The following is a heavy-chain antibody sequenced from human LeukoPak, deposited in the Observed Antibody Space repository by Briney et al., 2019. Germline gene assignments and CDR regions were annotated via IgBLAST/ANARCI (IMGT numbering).Heavy chain of an antibody. CDR1: GYTFTGYY. CDR2: INPNSGGT. V-gene: IGHV1-2*02. J-gene: IGHJ4*02. Sequence: ASVKVSCKASGYTFTGYYMHWVRQAPGQGLDWMGWINPNSGGTNYAQKFQGRVTMTRDTSISTAYMELSRLRSDDTAVYYCAVMTTVVTDLDYWAQGTLVTVSS. D-gene: IGHD4-23*01. CDR3: AVMTTVVTDLDY.